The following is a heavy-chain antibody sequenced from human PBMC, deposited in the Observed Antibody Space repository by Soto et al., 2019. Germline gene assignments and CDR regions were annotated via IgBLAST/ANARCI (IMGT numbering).Heavy chain of an antibody. Sequence: SVKVSCKASGGTFSSYAISWVRQAPGQGLEWMGGIIPIFGTANYAQKFQGRVTITADESTSTAHMELSSLRSEDTAVYYCARDDSGSPTSAFDIWGQGTMVTVSS. J-gene: IGHJ3*02. D-gene: IGHD1-26*01. CDR2: IIPIFGTA. CDR1: GGTFSSYA. CDR3: ARDDSGSPTSAFDI. V-gene: IGHV1-69*13.